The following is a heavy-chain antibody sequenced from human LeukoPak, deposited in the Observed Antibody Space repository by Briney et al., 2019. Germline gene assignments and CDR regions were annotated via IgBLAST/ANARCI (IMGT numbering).Heavy chain of an antibody. V-gene: IGHV3-7*03. CDR3: ARASCGGDCYYYYYAMDV. Sequence: PGGSLRLSCAASGFTFSSYWMSWVRQAPGKGLEWVANIKQDGSEKYYVDSVKGRFTLSRDNSKNTLYLQMNSLRADDTAVYYCARASCGGDCYYYYYAMDVWGQGTTVTVSS. CDR1: GFTFSSYW. J-gene: IGHJ6*02. CDR2: IKQDGSEK. D-gene: IGHD2-21*02.